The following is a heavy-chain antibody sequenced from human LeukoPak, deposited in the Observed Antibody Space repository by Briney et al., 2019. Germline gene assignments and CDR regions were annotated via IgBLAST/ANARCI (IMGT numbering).Heavy chain of an antibody. Sequence: GGSLRLSCAGSGFTFRNYWMNWVRQAPGKGLEWVADIKEDGSEKYYVDSVKGRFTVSRDNAKNSLYLQINSLRADDTAVYYCARGGPTVGTDYWGQGTLVTVSS. CDR3: ARGGPTVGTDY. V-gene: IGHV3-7*01. J-gene: IGHJ4*02. CDR1: GFTFRNYW. D-gene: IGHD1-26*01. CDR2: IKEDGSEK.